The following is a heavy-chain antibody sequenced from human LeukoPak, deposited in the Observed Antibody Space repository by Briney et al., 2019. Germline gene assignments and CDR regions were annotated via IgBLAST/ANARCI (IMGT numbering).Heavy chain of an antibody. CDR3: ARHTGRPQAGWFDP. V-gene: IGHV5-51*01. CDR2: ILPGNSEV. J-gene: IGHJ5*02. Sequence: GESLKISCKDSGYTFGTYWVGWVRQMPGKGLEYVGIILPGNSEVRYGPAFQGQVTISADRSISTAYLQWTSLKASDTAMYYCARHTGRPQAGWFDPWGQGTLVTVSS. D-gene: IGHD3-10*01. CDR1: GYTFGTYW.